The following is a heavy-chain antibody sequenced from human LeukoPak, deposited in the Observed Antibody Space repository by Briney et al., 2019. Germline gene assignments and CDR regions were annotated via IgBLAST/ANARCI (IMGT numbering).Heavy chain of an antibody. J-gene: IGHJ4*02. CDR2: ISGSGVST. CDR1: GFAFSSYA. CDR3: AKRQYQLPYFDC. Sequence: AGGSLRLSCAASGFAFSSYAMSWVRQAPGKGLEWVSAISGSGVSTYYADSVKGRFTISRDNSKNTLYLQMNSLRAEDTAVYYCAKRQYQLPYFDCWGQGTLVTVSS. D-gene: IGHD2-2*01. V-gene: IGHV3-23*01.